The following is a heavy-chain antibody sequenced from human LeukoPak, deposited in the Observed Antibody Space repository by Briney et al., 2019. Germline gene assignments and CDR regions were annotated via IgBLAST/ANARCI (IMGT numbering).Heavy chain of an antibody. Sequence: SETLSLTCAVYGGPFSGYYWSWIRQPPGKGLEWIGEINHSGSTNYNPSLKSRVTISVDTSKNQFSLKLSSATAADTVVYYCTRSVALGYAFDIWGQGTMVTVSS. CDR3: TRSVALGYAFDI. V-gene: IGHV4-34*01. CDR1: GGPFSGYY. J-gene: IGHJ3*02. CDR2: INHSGST. D-gene: IGHD2-15*01.